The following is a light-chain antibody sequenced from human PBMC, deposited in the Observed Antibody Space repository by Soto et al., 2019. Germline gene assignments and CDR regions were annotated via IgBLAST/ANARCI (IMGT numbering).Light chain of an antibody. J-gene: IGLJ1*01. CDR3: NSYTSSSTHV. Sequence: QSALTQPASVSGSPGQSITISCTGSSSDVGSHNHVSWYQQPPGKAHKLIIYKVGNRPSGLSNCFSGSNSATTASLTISGFQAEDEDDYYCNSYTSSSTHVFGTGTKVTVL. V-gene: IGLV2-14*01. CDR1: SSDVGSHNH. CDR2: KVG.